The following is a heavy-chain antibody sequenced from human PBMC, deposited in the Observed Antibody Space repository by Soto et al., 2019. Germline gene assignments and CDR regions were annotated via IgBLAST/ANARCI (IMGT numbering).Heavy chain of an antibody. CDR2: ITSGGSYI. J-gene: IGHJ6*02. CDR3: ARMRHDSSGYYPHVYNYYYGLDV. CDR1: GFTFSSYA. D-gene: IGHD3-22*01. V-gene: IGHV3-21*04. Sequence: GGSLRLSCAASGFTFSSYAMSWVRQAPGKGLEWVSSITSGGSYIYYIDSVRGRFTISRDNAKNSLYLQMNSLRAEDTAVYYCARMRHDSSGYYPHVYNYYYGLDVWGQGTTVSVSS.